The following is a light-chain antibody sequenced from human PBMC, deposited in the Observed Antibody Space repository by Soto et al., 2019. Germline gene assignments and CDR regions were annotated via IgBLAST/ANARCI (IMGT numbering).Light chain of an antibody. V-gene: IGKV1-12*01. J-gene: IGKJ3*01. CDR1: QDIGTW. CDR3: QQADSFPFT. CDR2: VPS. Sequence: DIQLTQSPSSVSASVGDRVTITCRASQDIGTWLAWYQQKPGKAPKLLIYVPSNLQSGVPSRFSGAGSGTDFNLTITSLQPEDFATYHCQQADSFPFTFGPGTKVDFK.